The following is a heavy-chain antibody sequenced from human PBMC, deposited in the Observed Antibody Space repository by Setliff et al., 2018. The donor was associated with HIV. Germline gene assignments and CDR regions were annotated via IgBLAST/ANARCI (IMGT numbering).Heavy chain of an antibody. CDR3: ARDQRLSY. CDR2: IYYSGTT. Sequence: PSETLSLTCTVSGGSISSSSYYWGWIRQPPGKGLEWIGSIYYSGTTNYNPSLKSRVTMSVDKSKNQFSLKLSSVTAADTAVYYCARDQRLSYWGQGTLVTVSS. CDR1: GGSISSSSYY. V-gene: IGHV4-39*07. J-gene: IGHJ4*02.